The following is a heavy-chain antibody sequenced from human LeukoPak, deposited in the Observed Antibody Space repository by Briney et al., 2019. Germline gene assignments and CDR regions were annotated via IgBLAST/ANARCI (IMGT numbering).Heavy chain of an antibody. CDR3: ARRQGTRNAGTTGQKCAFDI. D-gene: IGHD1-7*01. V-gene: IGHV4-4*07. J-gene: IGHJ3*02. Sequence: PSETLSLTCTVSGGSISSYYWSWIRQPAGKGLEWIGRIYTSGSTNYNPSLKSRVTMSVDTSKNQFSLKLSSVTAADTAVYYCARRQGTRNAGTTGQKCAFDIWGQGTMVTVSS. CDR2: IYTSGST. CDR1: GGSISSYY.